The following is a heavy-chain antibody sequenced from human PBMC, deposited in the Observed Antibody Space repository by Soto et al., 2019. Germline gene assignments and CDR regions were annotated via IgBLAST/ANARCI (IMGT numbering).Heavy chain of an antibody. D-gene: IGHD3-22*01. V-gene: IGHV1-69*01. CDR2: IIPIFGTA. CDR3: ARGWGYDSNDYYYAY. J-gene: IGHJ4*02. CDR1: GGTFSRHA. Sequence: QVQLVQSGAEVRKPGSSVKVSCKASGGTFSRHAISWARQAPGQGLEWMGGIIPIFGTANHAQKFQGRVTIIADESTSTVYMELSSMRSEDTAMYYCARGWGYDSNDYYYAYWGQGTLVIVSS.